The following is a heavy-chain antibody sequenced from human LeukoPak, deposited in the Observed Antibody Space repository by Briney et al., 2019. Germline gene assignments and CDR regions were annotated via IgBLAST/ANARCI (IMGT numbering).Heavy chain of an antibody. CDR2: ISYDGSNK. CDR1: GFTFSSYG. Sequence: GGSLRLSCAASGFTFSSYGIHWVRQAPGKGLEWVAVISYDGSNKYYADSVKGRFTISRDNSKNTLYLQMNSLRAEDTAVYYCAKENNYDFWSGYLFDYWGQGTLVTVSS. J-gene: IGHJ4*02. CDR3: AKENNYDFWSGYLFDY. V-gene: IGHV3-30*18. D-gene: IGHD3-3*01.